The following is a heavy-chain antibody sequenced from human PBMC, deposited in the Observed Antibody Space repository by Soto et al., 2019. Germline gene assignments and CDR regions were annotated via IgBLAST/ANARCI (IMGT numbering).Heavy chain of an antibody. J-gene: IGHJ5*02. V-gene: IGHV3-33*01. D-gene: IGHD2-2*01. Sequence: PGGSLRLSCAASGFTFSSYGMHWVRQAPGKGLEWVAVIWYDGSNKYYADSVKGRFTISRDNSKNTLYLQMNSLRAEDTAVYYCARAQGTSPWFDPWGQGTRVTVSS. CDR3: ARAQGTSPWFDP. CDR2: IWYDGSNK. CDR1: GFTFSSYG.